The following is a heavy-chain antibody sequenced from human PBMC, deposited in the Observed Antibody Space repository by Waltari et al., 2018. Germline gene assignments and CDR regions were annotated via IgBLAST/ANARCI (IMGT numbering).Heavy chain of an antibody. CDR3: ASARRDGYNYGYGY. CDR1: GGSFSGYY. CDR2: IHHSGST. D-gene: IGHD5-12*01. V-gene: IGHV4-34*01. Sequence: QVQLQQWGAGLLKPSETLSLTCAVYGGSFSGYYWSWIRQPPGKGLEWIGEIHHSGSTNYNPSLKSRVTISVDTSKNQFSLKLSSVTAADTAVYYCASARRDGYNYGYGYWGQGTLVTVSS. J-gene: IGHJ4*02.